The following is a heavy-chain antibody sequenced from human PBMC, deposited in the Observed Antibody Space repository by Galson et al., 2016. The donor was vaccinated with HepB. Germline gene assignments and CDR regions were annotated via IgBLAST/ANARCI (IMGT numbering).Heavy chain of an antibody. CDR2: VNSDGSGT. CDR3: ARSYVPVSDRKNYDMDV. Sequence: SLRLSCAASGFTFSSYWMHWVRQAPGKGLVWVSRVNSDGSGTGYADSVKGRFTISRDNAKNMLFLQMNSLKVEDTAVYYCARSYVPVSDRKNYDMDVWGRGTTVTVSS. CDR1: GFTFSSYW. J-gene: IGHJ6*03. D-gene: IGHD3-16*01. V-gene: IGHV3-74*01.